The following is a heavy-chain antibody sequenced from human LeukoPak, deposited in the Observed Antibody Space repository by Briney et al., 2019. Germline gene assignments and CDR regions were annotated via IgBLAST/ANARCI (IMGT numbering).Heavy chain of an antibody. CDR3: ARDLRIAVAGSDDAFDI. J-gene: IGHJ3*02. V-gene: IGHV1-18*01. Sequence: DASVKVSCKASGYTFTSYGISWVRQAPGQGLEWLGWISTYNGNTHYAQKLQGRVTMTTDTSTNTAYMELRSLRSDDTAVYYCARDLRIAVAGSDDAFDIWGQGTMVTVSS. CDR1: GYTFTSYG. D-gene: IGHD6-19*01. CDR2: ISTYNGNT.